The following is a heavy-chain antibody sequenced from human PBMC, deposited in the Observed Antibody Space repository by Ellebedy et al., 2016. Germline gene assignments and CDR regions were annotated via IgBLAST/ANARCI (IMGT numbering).Heavy chain of an antibody. D-gene: IGHD5-18*01. V-gene: IGHV3-15*01. CDR3: TTVYRYNYDSV. CDR1: GFTFSNAW. CDR2: IKSKTDGGAA. Sequence: GGSLRLSCEASGFTFSNAWMNWVRQAPGKGREGVGRIKSKTDGGAADYAAPVKGRFTISRDDSKNTLYLQMNSLKTEDTAVYFCTTVYRYNYDSVWGQGTLVTVSS. J-gene: IGHJ4*02.